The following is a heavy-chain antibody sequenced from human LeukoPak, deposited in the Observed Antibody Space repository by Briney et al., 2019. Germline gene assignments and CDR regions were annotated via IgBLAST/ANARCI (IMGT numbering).Heavy chain of an antibody. CDR3: ARDRRPYDSSGYYYFDY. Sequence: SVKVTCKASGGTFSSYAISWVRQAPGQGLEWMGGIIPIFGTANYAQKFQGRVTITADESTSTAYMELSSLRSEDTAVYYCARDRRPYDSSGYYYFDYWGQGTLVTVSS. CDR1: GGTFSSYA. J-gene: IGHJ4*02. CDR2: IIPIFGTA. D-gene: IGHD3-22*01. V-gene: IGHV1-69*13.